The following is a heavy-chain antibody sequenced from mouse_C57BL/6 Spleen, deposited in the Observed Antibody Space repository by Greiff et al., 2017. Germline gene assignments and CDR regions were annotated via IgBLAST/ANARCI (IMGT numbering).Heavy chain of an antibody. CDR1: GYTFTSYW. D-gene: IGHD1-1*01. V-gene: IGHV1-52*01. Sequence: QVQLQQPGAELVRPGSSVKLSCKASGYTFTSYWMHWVKQRPIQGLEWIGNIDPSDSETHYNQKFKDKATLTVDKSSSTAYMQLSSLTSEDSAVYYCARSFITTVDFDYWGQGTTLTVSS. CDR3: ARSFITTVDFDY. J-gene: IGHJ2*01. CDR2: IDPSDSET.